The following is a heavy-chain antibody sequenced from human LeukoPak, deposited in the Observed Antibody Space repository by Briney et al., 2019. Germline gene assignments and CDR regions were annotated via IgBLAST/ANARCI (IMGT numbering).Heavy chain of an antibody. CDR3: ASEGYSYGYYFDY. V-gene: IGHV4-4*07. J-gene: IGHJ4*02. CDR1: GGSISNYF. CDR2: IYAGEGA. D-gene: IGHD5-18*01. Sequence: PSETLSLTCTVSGGSISNYFWSWIRQPAGKGLEGIGRIYAGEGAKYNPSLETRVTVSVDTSTNQLSLKLSSVTAADTAVYYCASEGYSYGYYFDYWGQGTLVTVSS.